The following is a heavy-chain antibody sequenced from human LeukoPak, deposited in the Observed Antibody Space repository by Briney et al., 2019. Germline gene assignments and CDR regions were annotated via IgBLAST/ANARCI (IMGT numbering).Heavy chain of an antibody. V-gene: IGHV5-51*01. CDR2: IYPGDSDT. J-gene: IGHJ4*02. CDR3: ARGYYHFDY. Sequence: ESLQISCKGXGYSXASYWIGWVRQLPGKDLEWMGIIYPGDSDTRYSPSFQGQVTISADKSISTAYLQWSSLKASDTAMYYCARGYYHFDYWGQGTLVTVSS. D-gene: IGHD3-3*01. CDR1: GYSXASYW.